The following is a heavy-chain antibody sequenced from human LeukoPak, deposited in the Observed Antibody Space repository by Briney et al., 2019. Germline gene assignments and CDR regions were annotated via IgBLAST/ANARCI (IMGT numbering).Heavy chain of an antibody. D-gene: IGHD4-23*01. CDR1: GYTFTSYA. Sequence: ASVEVSCKASGYTFTSYAMNWVRQAPGQGLEWMGWINTNTGNPTYAQGFTGRFVFSLDTSVSTAYLQISSLKADDTAVYYCARDGYYGGNSLAKLGHYGMDVWGQGTTVTVSS. CDR2: INTNTGNP. CDR3: ARDGYYGGNSLAKLGHYGMDV. V-gene: IGHV7-4-1*02. J-gene: IGHJ6*02.